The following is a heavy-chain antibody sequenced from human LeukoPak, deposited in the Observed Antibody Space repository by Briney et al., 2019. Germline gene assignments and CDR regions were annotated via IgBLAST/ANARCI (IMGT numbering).Heavy chain of an antibody. J-gene: IGHJ4*02. D-gene: IGHD3-3*01. CDR3: ARKEWVPYYFDN. V-gene: IGHV4-31*03. Sequence: PSQTLSLTCTVSGGSISSGGYYWSWIRQHPGKGLEWIGYIYYSGTTYYNPSLKSRVTISVDTSKNQFSLKLSSVTAADTAVYYCARKEWVPYYFDNWGQGTLVTVSS. CDR1: GGSISSGGYY. CDR2: IYYSGTT.